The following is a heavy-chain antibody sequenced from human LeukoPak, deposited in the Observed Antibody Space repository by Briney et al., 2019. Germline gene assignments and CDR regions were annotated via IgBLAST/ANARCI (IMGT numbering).Heavy chain of an antibody. D-gene: IGHD3-3*01. CDR1: GFTFNNYA. V-gene: IGHV3-23*01. J-gene: IGHJ6*02. CDR3: ARDYAPDFWSGPAGVKYYYYGMDV. CDR2: ISGSGGST. Sequence: QTGGSLRLSCAASGFTFNNYAMSWVRQAPEKGLEWVSGISGSGGSTYYADSVKGRFTISRDNSKNTLYLQMNSLRAEDTAVYYCARDYAPDFWSGPAGVKYYYYGMDVWGQGTTVTVSS.